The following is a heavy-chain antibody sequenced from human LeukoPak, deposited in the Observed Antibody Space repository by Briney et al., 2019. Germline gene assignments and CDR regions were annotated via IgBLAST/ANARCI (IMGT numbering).Heavy chain of an antibody. J-gene: IGHJ3*02. V-gene: IGHV3-23*01. CDR2: ISGSGGST. D-gene: IGHD6-13*01. Sequence: GGSLRLSCAASGFTFSSYAMSWVRQAPGKGLEWVSAISGSGGSTYYADSVKGRFTISRDNSKNTLYLEMNSLRAEDTAVYYCAKGLYSSSWYDAFDIWGQGTMVTVSS. CDR3: AKGLYSSSWYDAFDI. CDR1: GFTFSSYA.